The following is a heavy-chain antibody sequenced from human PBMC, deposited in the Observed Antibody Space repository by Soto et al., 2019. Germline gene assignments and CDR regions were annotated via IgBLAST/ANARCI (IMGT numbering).Heavy chain of an antibody. D-gene: IGHD3-10*01. Sequence: ASVKVSCNASGYTVTRDQIHWVRQAPGQGLEWMGMIDPSGGKTNYSQKFQGRVTMTRDTSTSTVYMALSSLRSEETAIYFCGRVMRSLLSITALDKWGQGTLVTVSS. J-gene: IGHJ4*02. CDR1: GYTVTRDQ. V-gene: IGHV1-46*01. CDR2: IDPSGGKT. CDR3: GRVMRSLLSITALDK.